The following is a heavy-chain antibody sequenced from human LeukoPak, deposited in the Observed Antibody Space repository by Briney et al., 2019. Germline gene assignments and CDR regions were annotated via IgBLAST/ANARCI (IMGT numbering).Heavy chain of an antibody. CDR1: GYTFTGYY. CDR2: INPNSGGT. V-gene: IGHV1-2*02. Sequence: ASVKVSCKASGYTFTGYYMHWVRQAPGQGLEWMGWINPNSGGTNYAQKFQGRVTMTRDTSISTAYMELSRLRSDDTAVYYCARDGYDYVWGSYRYLRWFDPWGQGTLVTVSP. J-gene: IGHJ5*02. D-gene: IGHD3-16*02. CDR3: ARDGYDYVWGSYRYLRWFDP.